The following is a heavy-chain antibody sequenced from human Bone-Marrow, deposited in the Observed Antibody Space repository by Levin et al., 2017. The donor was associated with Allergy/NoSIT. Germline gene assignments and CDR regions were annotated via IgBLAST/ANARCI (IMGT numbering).Heavy chain of an antibody. CDR3: ASGDEIRMADF. J-gene: IGHJ4*02. Sequence: GESLKISCAASGFTLSDYYMSWIRQAPGRGLEWVSYISGSSAYTNYADSVKGRFTISRDNAKNSLYLQMNSLRAEDTAVYYCASGDEIRMADFWGQGTLVTVSS. CDR1: GFTLSDYY. CDR2: ISGSSAYT. D-gene: IGHD5-24*01. V-gene: IGHV3-11*06.